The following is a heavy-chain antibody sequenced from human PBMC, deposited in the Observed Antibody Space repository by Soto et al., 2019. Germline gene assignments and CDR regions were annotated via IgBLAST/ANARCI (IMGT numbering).Heavy chain of an antibody. J-gene: IGHJ6*02. Sequence: QVQLQESGPGLVKPSETLSLTCTVSGGSISSYYWSWIRQPPGKGLEWIGYIYYSGSTNYNPSLKSRLPISVDPPKNHSSRRLSSETVAEPAVYVCAGEEFFVGEWGGVSSSGWEVWGQGPAVTAS. CDR1: GGSISSYY. D-gene: IGHD3-16*01. V-gene: IGHV4-59*01. CDR2: IYYSGST. CDR3: AGEEFFVGEWGGVSSSGWEV.